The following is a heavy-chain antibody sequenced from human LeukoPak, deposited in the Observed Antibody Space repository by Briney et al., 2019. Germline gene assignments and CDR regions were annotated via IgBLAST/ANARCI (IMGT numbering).Heavy chain of an antibody. D-gene: IGHD2-21*01. Sequence: SQTLSLTCSVSGDSMSSGSYYWGWIRQPPGKGLEWIGSIFYSGSTYYTPSLKSRVTMSLDTSKNQFSLRLTSVTAADTAVYYCARQIAVVEPTDPNWFDSWGQGTLVTVSS. CDR2: IFYSGST. J-gene: IGHJ5*01. CDR1: GDSMSSGSYY. V-gene: IGHV4-39*07. CDR3: ARQIAVVEPTDPNWFDS.